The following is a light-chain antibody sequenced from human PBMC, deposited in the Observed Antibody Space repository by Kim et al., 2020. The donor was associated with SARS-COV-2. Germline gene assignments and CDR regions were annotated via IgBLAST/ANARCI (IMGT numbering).Light chain of an antibody. Sequence: EIVMTQSPATLSVSPGERVTLSCRASQSVRTNLAWYQQKPGQAPRLLIYSASARPTGIPARFSGSGSGTEFTLTISSLQSEDFAVYYCQHYNNWPPWTFGQGTKVDIK. V-gene: IGKV3-15*01. CDR1: QSVRTN. J-gene: IGKJ1*01. CDR2: SAS. CDR3: QHYNNWPPWT.